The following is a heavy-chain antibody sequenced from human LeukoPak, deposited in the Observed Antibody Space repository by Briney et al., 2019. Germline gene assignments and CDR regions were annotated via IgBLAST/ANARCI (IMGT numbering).Heavy chain of an antibody. CDR1: GFTFSDYY. J-gene: IGHJ4*02. D-gene: IGHD1-26*01. CDR2: ISSSGSTI. Sequence: GGSLRLSCAASGFTFSDYYMSWIRQAPGKGLEWVSYISSSGSTIYYADSVKGRFTISRDNSKNTLYLQMNSLRAEDTAVYYCARDLSKSGSYRLDYWGQGALVTVSS. V-gene: IGHV3-11*04. CDR3: ARDLSKSGSYRLDY.